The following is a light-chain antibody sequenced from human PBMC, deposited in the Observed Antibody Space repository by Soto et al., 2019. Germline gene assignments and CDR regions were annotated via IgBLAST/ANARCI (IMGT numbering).Light chain of an antibody. CDR1: RSDVGRYNF. CDR2: DVS. CDR3: SSYTSSTTDV. J-gene: IGLJ1*01. V-gene: IGLV2-14*01. Sequence: SVVSQAASGSWAPGEGIRISCTGTRSDVGRYNFVSWYQQHPGKAPKLMIYDVSNRPSGVSNRFSGPKPDNTASLTISGLQAEDEADYYCSSYTSSTTDVFGTGTKVTVL.